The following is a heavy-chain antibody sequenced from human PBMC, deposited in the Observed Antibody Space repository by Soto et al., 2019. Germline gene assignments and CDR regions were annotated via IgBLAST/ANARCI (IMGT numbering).Heavy chain of an antibody. CDR1: GASLSSGSYY. D-gene: IGHD2-8*01. V-gene: IGHV4-61*01. J-gene: IGHJ4*02. CDR2: SDKSVST. CDR3: ARRSSTNHYFFEF. Sequence: SETLSLTCNVSGASLSSGSYYCTWILHPPGKGLEWIGYSDKSVSTNYHPSLKARVTISVDTSKNKFSLKLRSVTAADTAVYYCARRSSTNHYFFEFWGQGTLVTVSS.